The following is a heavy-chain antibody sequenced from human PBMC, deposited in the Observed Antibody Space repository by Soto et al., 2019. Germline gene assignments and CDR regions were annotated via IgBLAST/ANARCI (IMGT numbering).Heavy chain of an antibody. D-gene: IGHD2-2*01. J-gene: IGHJ6*02. Sequence: SETLSLTCAVYGGFLSGYYWRWIRQPSGNGLEWIGEINHSGGTNYNPSLKSRVTISVDTSKNQFSLKLSSVTAADTAVYYCARHPIVVPAAIDYYGMDVWGQGTTVTVSS. CDR3: ARHPIVVPAAIDYYGMDV. V-gene: IGHV4-34*01. CDR1: GGFLSGYY. CDR2: INHSGGT.